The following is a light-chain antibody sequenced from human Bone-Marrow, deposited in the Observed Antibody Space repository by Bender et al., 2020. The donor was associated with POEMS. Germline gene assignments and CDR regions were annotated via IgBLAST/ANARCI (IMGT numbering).Light chain of an antibody. CDR1: SSDIGGYNY. Sequence: QSALTQPASVSGSPGQSITISCTGSSSDIGGYNYVSWYQQHPGKAPEIIIFDVTKRPSGVSNRFSGSKSGNTAFLTISGLQAEDEADYYCTSYSSSSTDVVGTGTKVTVL. CDR2: DVT. CDR3: TSYSSSSTDV. V-gene: IGLV2-14*03. J-gene: IGLJ1*01.